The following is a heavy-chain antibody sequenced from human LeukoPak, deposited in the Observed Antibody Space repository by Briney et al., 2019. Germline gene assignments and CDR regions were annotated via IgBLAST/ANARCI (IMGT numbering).Heavy chain of an antibody. D-gene: IGHD3-10*01. J-gene: IGHJ4*02. CDR3: TKLKGWYGEGFFDY. V-gene: IGHV3-53*01. Sequence: GGSLRLSCAASGFAVSTNYMSWVRQAPGKGLEWVSVIYSGGTTFYADSVKGRFTISRDNSNNTLYLQMNSLRADDTAVYYCTKLKGWYGEGFFDYWGQGTLATVSS. CDR1: GFAVSTNY. CDR2: IYSGGTT.